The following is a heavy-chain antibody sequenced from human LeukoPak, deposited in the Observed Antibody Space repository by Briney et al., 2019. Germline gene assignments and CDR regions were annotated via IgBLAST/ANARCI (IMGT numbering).Heavy chain of an antibody. D-gene: IGHD3-9*01. CDR3: ATHYDILTGYYSPFEY. J-gene: IGHJ4*02. CDR1: GFTLSSYA. CDR2: ISGSGGSI. Sequence: GGSLRLSCAASGFTLSSYAMSWVRQAPGKGLEWVSAISGSGGSIYYADSVKGRFTISRDNSKNTLYLQMNSLRAEDTAVYYCATHYDILTGYYSPFEYWGQGTLVTVSS. V-gene: IGHV3-23*01.